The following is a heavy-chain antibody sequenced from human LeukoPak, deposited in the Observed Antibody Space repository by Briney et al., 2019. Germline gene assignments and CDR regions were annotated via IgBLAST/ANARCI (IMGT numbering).Heavy chain of an antibody. J-gene: IGHJ3*02. CDR3: AKDVSEYFGAFDI. D-gene: IGHD2/OR15-2a*01. Sequence: GGSLRLSCAASGFTFDDYAMHWVRQAPGKGLEWVSGISWNSGSIGYADSVKGRFTISRDNAKNSLYLQMNSLRAEDMALYYCAKDVSEYFGAFDIWGQGTMVTVSS. CDR2: ISWNSGSI. V-gene: IGHV3-9*03. CDR1: GFTFDDYA.